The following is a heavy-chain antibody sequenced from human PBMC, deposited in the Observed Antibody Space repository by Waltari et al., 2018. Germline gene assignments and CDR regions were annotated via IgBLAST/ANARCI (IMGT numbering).Heavy chain of an antibody. Sequence: QVQLQESGPGLVTPSENLSLTCTVSGGSISSYYWSWIRQPPGKGLEWIGYIYYSGSTNYNPSLKSRVTISVDTSKNQFSLKLSSVTAADTAVYYCARGVAARASYYFDYWGQGTLVTVSS. D-gene: IGHD6-6*01. CDR2: IYYSGST. V-gene: IGHV4-59*01. CDR3: ARGVAARASYYFDY. J-gene: IGHJ4*02. CDR1: GGSISSYY.